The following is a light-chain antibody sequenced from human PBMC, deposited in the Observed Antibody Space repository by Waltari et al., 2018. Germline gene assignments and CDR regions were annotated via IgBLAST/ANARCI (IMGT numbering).Light chain of an antibody. Sequence: DIQMTQSPSSVSASVGDTVTITCRASQGISIWLAWYQQKPGRTPDLLIYAASSLQSGVPSRFSGSGSGTDFTLIITRLQPEDFATYYCQQANSFPFTFGGGTKVEI. V-gene: IGKV1D-12*01. CDR3: QQANSFPFT. J-gene: IGKJ4*01. CDR1: QGISIW. CDR2: AAS.